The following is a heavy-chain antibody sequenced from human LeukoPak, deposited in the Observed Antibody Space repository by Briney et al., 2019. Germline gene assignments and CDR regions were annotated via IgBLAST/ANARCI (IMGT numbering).Heavy chain of an antibody. CDR1: GFTFSSYA. J-gene: IGHJ4*02. D-gene: IGHD3-10*01. CDR2: ISGSGGST. Sequence: GGSLRLSCAASGFTFSSYAMSWVRQAPGKGLEWVSAISGSGGSTYYADSVKGRLTISRDNAKNSLYLQMNSLRAEDTAVYYCARDPSMVRGVISYFDYWGQGTLVTVSS. V-gene: IGHV3-23*01. CDR3: ARDPSMVRGVISYFDY.